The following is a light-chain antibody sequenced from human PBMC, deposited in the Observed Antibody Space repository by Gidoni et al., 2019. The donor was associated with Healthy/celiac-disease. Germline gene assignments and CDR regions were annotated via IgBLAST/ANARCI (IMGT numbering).Light chain of an antibody. V-gene: IGKV1-5*03. J-gene: IGKJ4*01. Sequence: DIQMTQSPSTLSASVGDRVTITCRASQSLSSWLAWYQQKPGKAPKLLIYKASSLESGVPSRFSGSGSGTEFTLTISSLQPDDLATYYCQQYNSYLLTFGGGTKVEIK. CDR3: QQYNSYLLT. CDR2: KAS. CDR1: QSLSSW.